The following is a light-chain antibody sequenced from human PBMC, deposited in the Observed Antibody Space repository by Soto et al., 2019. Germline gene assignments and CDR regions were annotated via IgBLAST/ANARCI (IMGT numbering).Light chain of an antibody. CDR1: SSDVGGYNF. CDR3: GSYTSNITYV. Sequence: QSALTQPASVSGSPGQSITISCTGTSSDVGGYNFVSWYQHHPGKAPKLMIYEVSNRPSGVSSRFSGSKSGNTASLTISGLQAEDEADYYCGSYTSNITYVFGTGTKVTVL. V-gene: IGLV2-14*01. J-gene: IGLJ1*01. CDR2: EVS.